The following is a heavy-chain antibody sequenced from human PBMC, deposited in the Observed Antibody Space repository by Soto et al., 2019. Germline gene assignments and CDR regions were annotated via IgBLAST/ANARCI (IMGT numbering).Heavy chain of an antibody. CDR2: ISYDGSNK. D-gene: IGHD3-3*01. J-gene: IGHJ5*02. CDR1: GFTFSSYG. Sequence: QVQLVESGGGVVQPGRSLRLSCAASGFTFSSYGMHWVRQAPGKGLEWVTVISYDGSNKYYADSVKGRFTISRDKSKNTLYLQMNSLRAEDTAVYYCAKGRGSECLLPGAWGQGTLVTVSS. CDR3: AKGRGSECLLPGA. V-gene: IGHV3-30*18.